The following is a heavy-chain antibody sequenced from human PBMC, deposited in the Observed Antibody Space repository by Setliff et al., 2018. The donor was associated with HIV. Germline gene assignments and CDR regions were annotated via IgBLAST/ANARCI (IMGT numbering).Heavy chain of an antibody. J-gene: IGHJ6*03. CDR1: GVSLTNYY. V-gene: IGHV4-34*12. CDR3: ARVYYYDSSGYSEPYYIDV. CDR2: IVDSGST. D-gene: IGHD3-22*01. Sequence: SETLSLTCTLYGVSLTNYYWTWIRQSPEKGLEWIGEIVDSGSTNYSPSLKSRVTISLDTSKKQFSLRLNSVTAADTALYYCARVYYYDSSGYSEPYYIDVWGKGTTVTVSS.